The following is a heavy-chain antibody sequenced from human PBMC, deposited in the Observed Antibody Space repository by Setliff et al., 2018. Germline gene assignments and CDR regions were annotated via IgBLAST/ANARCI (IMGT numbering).Heavy chain of an antibody. CDR1: GGSISSSSYY. CDR3: ARDLYSSSSGGFYYYYYYMDV. Sequence: SETLSLTCTVSGGSISSSSYYWGWIRQPPGKGLEWIGSIYYSGSTYYNPSLKSRVTISVDRSKNQFSLKLNSVIAADTAVYYCARDLYSSSSGGFYYYYYYMDVWGKGTTVTVS. CDR2: IYYSGST. V-gene: IGHV4-39*07. J-gene: IGHJ6*03. D-gene: IGHD6-6*01.